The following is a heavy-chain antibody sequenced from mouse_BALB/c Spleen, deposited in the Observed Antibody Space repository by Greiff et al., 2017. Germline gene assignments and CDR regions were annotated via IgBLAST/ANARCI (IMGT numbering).Heavy chain of an antibody. CDR1: GYAFSSYW. J-gene: IGHJ3*01. Sequence: VQLQQSGAELVRPGSSVKISCKASGYAFSSYWMNWVKQRPGQGLEWIGQIYPGDGDTNYNGKFKGKATLTADKSSSTAYMQLSSLTSEDSAVYFCARSGYDPWFAYWGQGTLVTVSA. V-gene: IGHV1-80*01. CDR3: ARSGYDPWFAY. D-gene: IGHD3-2*02. CDR2: IYPGDGDT.